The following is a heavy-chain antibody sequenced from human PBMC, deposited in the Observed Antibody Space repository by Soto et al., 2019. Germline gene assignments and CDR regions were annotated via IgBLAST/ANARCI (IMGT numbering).Heavy chain of an antibody. Sequence: QVQLQQWGAGLLKPSETLSLTCAVYGGSFSGYYWSWIRQPPGKGLEWIGEINHSGSTNYNPSLKSRVTISVDTSKNQFSLKLSSVTAADTAVYYCARVVAVAGTRCYYGMDVWGQGTTVTVSS. CDR2: INHSGST. V-gene: IGHV4-34*01. CDR3: ARVVAVAGTRCYYGMDV. CDR1: GGSFSGYY. J-gene: IGHJ6*02. D-gene: IGHD6-19*01.